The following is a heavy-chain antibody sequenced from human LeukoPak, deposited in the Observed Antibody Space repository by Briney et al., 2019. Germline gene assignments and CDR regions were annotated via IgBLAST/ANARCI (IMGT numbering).Heavy chain of an antibody. CDR2: IYYSGST. V-gene: IGHV4-59*01. CDR3: AREGPDILTGYRYHYFDY. CDR1: GGSISSYY. J-gene: IGHJ4*02. D-gene: IGHD3-9*01. Sequence: SETLSLTCTVSGGSISSYYWSWIRRPPGKGLEWIGYIYYSGSTNYNPSLKSRVTISVDTSKNQFSLKLSSVTAADTAVYYCAREGPDILTGYRYHYFDYWGQGTPVTVSS.